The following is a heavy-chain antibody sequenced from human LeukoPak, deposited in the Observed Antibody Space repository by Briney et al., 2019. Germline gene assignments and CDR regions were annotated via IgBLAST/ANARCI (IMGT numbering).Heavy chain of an antibody. J-gene: IGHJ5*02. CDR3: ARDIAGATLRGWFDP. D-gene: IGHD1-1*01. V-gene: IGHV1-2*06. CDR1: GYTFTGYY. CDR2: INPNSGGT. Sequence: ASVKVSCKASGYTFTGYYMHWVRQAPGQGLEWMGRINPNSGGTNYAQKFQGRVTMTRDTSISTAYMELSRLRSDDTAVYYCARDIAGATLRGWFDPWGQGTLVTVSS.